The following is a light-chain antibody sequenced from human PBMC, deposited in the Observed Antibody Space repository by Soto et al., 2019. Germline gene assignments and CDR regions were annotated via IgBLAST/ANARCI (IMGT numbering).Light chain of an antibody. CDR3: QQYGSIPWT. J-gene: IGKJ1*01. Sequence: IVLRQSPATLSSSPGERATLSCRASQTVTYKLAWYQHRPGQAPRLLIYETSNRATGIPARFSGSGSGTDFTLTISRLEPEDFAVYYCQQYGSIPWTFGQGTKVDIK. CDR1: QTVTYK. CDR2: ETS. V-gene: IGKV3-11*01.